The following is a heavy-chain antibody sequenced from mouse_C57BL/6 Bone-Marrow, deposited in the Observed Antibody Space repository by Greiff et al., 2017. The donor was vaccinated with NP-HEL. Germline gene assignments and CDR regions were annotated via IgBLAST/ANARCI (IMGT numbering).Heavy chain of an antibody. D-gene: IGHD1-1*01. CDR2: IYPGDGDT. Sequence: VQLLQSGAELVKPGASVKISCKASGFAFSSYWMNWVKERPGKGLEWIGQIYPGDGDTKYNGKFKGKATLTADKSSSTAYMQVSSLTSEDSTVYFCERGDYESCRVGYAMDYWGQGTSVTVAS. J-gene: IGHJ4*01. V-gene: IGHV1-80*01. CDR1: GFAFSSYW. CDR3: ERGDYESCRVGYAMDY.